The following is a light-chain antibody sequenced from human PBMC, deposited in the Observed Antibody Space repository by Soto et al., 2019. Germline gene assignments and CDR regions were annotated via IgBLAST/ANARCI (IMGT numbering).Light chain of an antibody. CDR2: WAS. CDR3: QQYYNIPWT. J-gene: IGKJ1*01. CDR1: QSVFYSSKNS. V-gene: IGKV4-1*01. Sequence: DIVMTQSPDSLAVSPGERATITCKSSQSVFYSSKNSVAWYQQKPGQPPKLLIYWASSRETGVPDRFSGSGSGTDFTLTISSLQAEDVAVYYCQQYYNIPWTFGQGTKVEVK.